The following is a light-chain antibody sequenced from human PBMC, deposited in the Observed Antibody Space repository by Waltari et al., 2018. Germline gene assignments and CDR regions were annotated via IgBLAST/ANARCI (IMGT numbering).Light chain of an antibody. CDR1: QCISNY. V-gene: IGKV1-27*01. J-gene: IGKJ5*01. Sequence: DIQMTQSPSSLSASVGDRVTITCRASQCISNYLAWYQQKPGKVPKLLIYAASTLQSGVPSRFSGSGSGTDFTLTISSLQPEDVATYYCQKYNSARITFGQGTRLEIK. CDR3: QKYNSARIT. CDR2: AAS.